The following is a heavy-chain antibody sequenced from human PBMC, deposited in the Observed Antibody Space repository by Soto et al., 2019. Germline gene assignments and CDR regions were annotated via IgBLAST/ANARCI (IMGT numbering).Heavy chain of an antibody. CDR1: GGSISSGGYY. V-gene: IGHV4-31*03. CDR3: ARAYAYYDFWSGYYITSGDWFDP. J-gene: IGHJ5*02. D-gene: IGHD3-3*01. CDR2: IYYSGST. Sequence: PSETLSLTCTVSGGSISSGGYYWSWIRQHPGRGLEWIGYIYYSGSTYYNPSLKSRVTISVDTSKNQFSLKLSSVTAADTAVYYCARAYAYYDFWSGYYITSGDWFDPWGQGTLVTVSS.